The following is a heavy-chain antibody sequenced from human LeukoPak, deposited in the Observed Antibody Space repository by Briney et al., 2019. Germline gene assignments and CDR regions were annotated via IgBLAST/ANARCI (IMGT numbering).Heavy chain of an antibody. D-gene: IGHD3-22*01. J-gene: IGHJ4*02. CDR1: GYTFTGYY. CDR2: INPNSGGA. V-gene: IGHV1-2*02. Sequence: ASVKVSCKASGYTFTGYYMHWVRQAPGQGLEWMGWINPNSGGANYAQKFQGRVTMTRDTSISTAYMELSRLRSDDTAVYYCARGMYYDSSGYRRGWGQGTLVTVSS. CDR3: ARGMYYDSSGYRRG.